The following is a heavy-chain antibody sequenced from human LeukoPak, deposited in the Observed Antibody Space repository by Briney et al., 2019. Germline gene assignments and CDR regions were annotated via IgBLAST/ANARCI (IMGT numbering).Heavy chain of an antibody. V-gene: IGHV4-39*01. D-gene: IGHD6-19*01. CDR3: ARHPFDSSGWYGYYFDY. CDR2: MYYSGST. CDR1: GGSISSSSFY. Sequence: PSETLSLTCTVSGGSISSSSFYWGWIRQPPGKGLEGIVSMYYSGSTYYNPSPKSRVTISVDRSKNQFSLKLTSVTAADTAVYYCARHPFDSSGWYGYYFDYWGQGTLVTVSS. J-gene: IGHJ4*02.